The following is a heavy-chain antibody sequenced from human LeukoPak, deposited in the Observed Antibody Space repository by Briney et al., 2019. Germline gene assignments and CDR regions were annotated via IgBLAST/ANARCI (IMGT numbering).Heavy chain of an antibody. CDR2: ISGSGGST. CDR3: ARAFTSWYGDLDAFDI. V-gene: IGHV3-23*01. J-gene: IGHJ3*02. Sequence: PGGSLRLPCAASGFTFSSYAMSWVRQAPGKGLQWVSAISGSGGSTYYADSVKGRFTISRDNSKNTLYLQMNSLRAEDTAVYYCARAFTSWYGDLDAFDIWGQGTMVTVSS. D-gene: IGHD6-13*01. CDR1: GFTFSSYA.